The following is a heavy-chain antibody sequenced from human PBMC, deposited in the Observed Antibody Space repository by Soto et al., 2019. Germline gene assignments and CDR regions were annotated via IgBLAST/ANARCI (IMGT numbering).Heavy chain of an antibody. CDR1: GGSISSYY. CDR3: ARRGITMVRGPTRAFDI. D-gene: IGHD3-10*01. V-gene: IGHV4-34*01. J-gene: IGHJ3*02. CDR2: INHSGST. Sequence: SETLSLTCTVSGGSISSYYWSWIRQPPGKGLEWIGEINHSGSTNYNPSLKSRVTISVDTSKNQFSLKLSSVTAADTAVYYCARRGITMVRGPTRAFDIWGQGTMVTV.